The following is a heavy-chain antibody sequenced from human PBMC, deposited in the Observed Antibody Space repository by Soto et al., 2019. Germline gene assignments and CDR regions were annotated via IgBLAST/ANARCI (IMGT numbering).Heavy chain of an antibody. CDR3: ARRHYYGSTVDP. CDR1: GGSISSYY. D-gene: IGHD3-10*01. J-gene: IGHJ5*02. Sequence: SETLSLTCTVSGGSISSYYWSWIRQPPGKGLEWIGYIYYSGSTNYNPSLKSRVTISVDTSKNQFSLKLSSVTAADTAVYYCARRHYYGSTVDPWGQGTLVTVSS. CDR2: IYYSGST. V-gene: IGHV4-59*08.